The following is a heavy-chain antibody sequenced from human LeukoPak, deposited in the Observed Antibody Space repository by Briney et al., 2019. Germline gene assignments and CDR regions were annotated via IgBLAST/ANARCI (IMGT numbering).Heavy chain of an antibody. Sequence: PAETLSLTCAVYGGSFRGYYWSWIRQPPGKGLEWIGEINHSGSTKYIPSLKSRLTISVDTSKNQFSLKLTSVTAADTAVYYCARVDGFGESPLDAFDVWGQGTMVTVSS. CDR1: GGSFRGYY. J-gene: IGHJ3*01. V-gene: IGHV4-34*01. D-gene: IGHD3-10*01. CDR2: INHSGST. CDR3: ARVDGFGESPLDAFDV.